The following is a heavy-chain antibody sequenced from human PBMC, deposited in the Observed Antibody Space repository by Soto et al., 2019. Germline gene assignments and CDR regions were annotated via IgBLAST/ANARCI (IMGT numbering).Heavy chain of an antibody. J-gene: IGHJ6*02. CDR1: GGSISSGDYY. CDR3: ARFGFGQLLAHGMHV. D-gene: IGHD3-10*01. V-gene: IGHV4-30-4*01. CDR2: IYYSGST. Sequence: PSETLSLTCTVSGGSISSGDYYWSWIRQPPGKGLEWIGYIYYSGSTYYNPSLKSRVTISVDTSKNQFSLKLSSVTAADTAVYYCARFGFGQLLAHGMHVWGPGTTVTVS.